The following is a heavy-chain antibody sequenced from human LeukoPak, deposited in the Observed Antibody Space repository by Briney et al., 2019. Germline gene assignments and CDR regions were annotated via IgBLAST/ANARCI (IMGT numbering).Heavy chain of an antibody. J-gene: IGHJ6*03. Sequence: SETLSLTCTVSGYSISSGYYWGWIRQPPGKGLEWIGSIYHSGSTYYNPSLKSRVTISVDTSKNQFSLKLSSVTAADTAVYYCARGISGYYGSGSSFYYYYMDVWGKGTTVTISS. V-gene: IGHV4-38-2*02. CDR3: ARGISGYYGSGSSFYYYYMDV. CDR1: GYSISSGYY. CDR2: IYHSGST. D-gene: IGHD3-10*01.